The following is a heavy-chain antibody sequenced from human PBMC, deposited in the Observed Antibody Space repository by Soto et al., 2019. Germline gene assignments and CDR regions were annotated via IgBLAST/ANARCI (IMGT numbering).Heavy chain of an antibody. J-gene: IGHJ4*02. CDR3: ARGRRVDSVDY. CDR1: GFTVSSNY. Sequence: EVQLVESGGGLVQPGGSLRLSCAASGFTVSSNYMSWVRQAPGKGLEWVSVIYSGGSTYYADSVKGRFTISRDNSKNTLYLQMTSLRAEDTAVYYCARGRRVDSVDYWGQGTLVTVSS. V-gene: IGHV3-66*01. D-gene: IGHD5-12*01. CDR2: IYSGGST.